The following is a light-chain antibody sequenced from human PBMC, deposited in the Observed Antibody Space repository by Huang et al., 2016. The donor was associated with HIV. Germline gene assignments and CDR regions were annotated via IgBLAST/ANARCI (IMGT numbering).Light chain of an antibody. Sequence: EVVMTQSPVTLSVSPGERATLSCRASQSVNNKLAWFQQKPGQAPRLLIHDASIRATGMPDRVSGSGSGTEFTLTISSLQSEDFAVYYCQQYNNWPPWTFGQGTKVEIK. J-gene: IGKJ1*01. CDR3: QQYNNWPPWT. CDR2: DAS. CDR1: QSVNNK. V-gene: IGKV3-15*01.